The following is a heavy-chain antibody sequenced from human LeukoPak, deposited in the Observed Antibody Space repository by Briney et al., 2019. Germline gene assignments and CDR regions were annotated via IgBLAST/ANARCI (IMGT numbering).Heavy chain of an antibody. CDR2: ISGSGGGT. Sequence: GRSLRLSSAASGFTFSTYAMSWVRQAPWKGLEWGSTISGSGGGTYYADSVKGWFTISRDNSKTPLYLQMNRLRAVDAAVYYCAKDGSGNGYASYYFDYWGQGTLVTVSS. V-gene: IGHV3-23*01. D-gene: IGHD5-12*01. J-gene: IGHJ4*02. CDR3: AKDGSGNGYASYYFDY. CDR1: GFTFSTYA.